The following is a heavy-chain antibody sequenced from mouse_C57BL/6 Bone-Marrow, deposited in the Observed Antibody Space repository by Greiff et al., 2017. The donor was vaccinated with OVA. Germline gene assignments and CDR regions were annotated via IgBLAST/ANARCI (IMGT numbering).Heavy chain of an antibody. Sequence: QVQLQQPGAELVKPGASVKMSCKASGYTFTSYWITWVKQRPGQGLEWIGDIYPGSGSTNYNEKFKSKATLTVDTSSSTAYMQLSSLTSEDSAVYYCAKEGIYYEYEDYWGQGTTLTVSS. CDR1: GYTFTSYW. J-gene: IGHJ2*01. D-gene: IGHD2-4*01. CDR2: IYPGSGST. CDR3: AKEGIYYEYEDY. V-gene: IGHV1-55*01.